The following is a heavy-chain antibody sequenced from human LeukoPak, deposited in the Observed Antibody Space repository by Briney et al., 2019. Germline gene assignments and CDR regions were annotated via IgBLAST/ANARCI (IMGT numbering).Heavy chain of an antibody. CDR1: GFTFSSYA. Sequence: GGSPRLSCAASGFTFSSYAMHWVRQAPGKGLEWVAVISYDGSSKYYADSVKGRLTISRDNSKKTLYLQMNNLRPEDTAVYYCARGEWQWSDYWGQGTLVTVSS. J-gene: IGHJ4*02. CDR3: ARGEWQWSDY. D-gene: IGHD3-3*01. CDR2: ISYDGSSK. V-gene: IGHV3-30*04.